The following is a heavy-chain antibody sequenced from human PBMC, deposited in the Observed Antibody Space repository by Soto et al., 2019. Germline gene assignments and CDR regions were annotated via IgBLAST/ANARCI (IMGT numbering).Heavy chain of an antibody. J-gene: IGHJ6*02. Sequence: GGSLRLSCAASGFTFSSYSMNWVRQVPGKGLEWVSSISSSSSYIYYADSVKGRFTISRDNAKNSLYLQMNSLRAEDTAVYYCARDLYSSSWYLKYYYYYYGMDVWGQGTTVTVSS. V-gene: IGHV3-21*01. CDR3: ARDLYSSSWYLKYYYYYYGMDV. CDR2: ISSSSSYI. D-gene: IGHD6-13*01. CDR1: GFTFSSYS.